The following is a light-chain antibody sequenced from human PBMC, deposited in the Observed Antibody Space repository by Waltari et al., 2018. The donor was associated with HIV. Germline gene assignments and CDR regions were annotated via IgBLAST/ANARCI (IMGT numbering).Light chain of an antibody. V-gene: IGLV1-44*01. CDR1: SSNIGSHT. CDR2: SDG. CDR3: AAWDGSLIGVV. Sequence: QSVLTQPPSASGTPGQSVTISCSGSSSNIGSHTVNWYQQVPGRAPKLLLYSDGPPPSGVPGRFSGSKSGTSASLAISGLQSQDEADYYCAAWDGSLIGVVFGGGTKLTVL. J-gene: IGLJ3*02.